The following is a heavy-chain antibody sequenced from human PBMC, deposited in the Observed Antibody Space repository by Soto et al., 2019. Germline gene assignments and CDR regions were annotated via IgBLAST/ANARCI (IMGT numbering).Heavy chain of an antibody. D-gene: IGHD6-13*01. CDR1: GGSISSGDYY. J-gene: IGHJ6*02. CDR3: ARDLKHSRRWYHQYYYYYGMDV. Sequence: QVQLQESGPGLVKPSQTLSLTCTVSGGSISSGDYYWSWIRQPPGKGLEWIGYSYYSGSTYYNPSLKSRVPIPVDPSKPQSSLQLRAVNAADTDVYYCARDLKHSRRWYHQYYYYYGMDVWGQGTTVTVSS. CDR2: SYYSGST. V-gene: IGHV4-30-4*01.